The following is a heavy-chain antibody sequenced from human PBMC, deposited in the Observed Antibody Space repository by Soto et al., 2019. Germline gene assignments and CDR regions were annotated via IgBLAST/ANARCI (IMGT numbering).Heavy chain of an antibody. CDR2: INSDGSST. CDR3: HCMAVISRRYYMDV. CDR1: GFTFSSYW. V-gene: IGHV3-74*01. Sequence: LSLTCAASGFTFSSYWMHWVRQAPGKGLVWVSRINSDGSSTSYADSVKGRFTISRDNAKNTLYLQMNSLRAEDTAVYYCHCMAVISRRYYMDVWGKGTTVTVSS. J-gene: IGHJ6*03. D-gene: IGHD2-15*01.